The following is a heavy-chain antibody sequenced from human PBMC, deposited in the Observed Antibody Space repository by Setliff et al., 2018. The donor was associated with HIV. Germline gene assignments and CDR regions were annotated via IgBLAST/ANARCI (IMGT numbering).Heavy chain of an antibody. CDR2: ISSSGSPI. D-gene: IGHD6-19*01. CDR1: GFSFSSYE. V-gene: IGHV3-48*03. CDR3: SASGWPFDY. J-gene: IGHJ4*02. Sequence: GGSLRLSCAASGFSFSSYEMNWVRQAPGKGLEWVSFISSSGSPIYYADSVKGRFTISRDNANKSLYLQMNSLRAEDTAVYYCSASGWPFDYWGQGTLVTVSS.